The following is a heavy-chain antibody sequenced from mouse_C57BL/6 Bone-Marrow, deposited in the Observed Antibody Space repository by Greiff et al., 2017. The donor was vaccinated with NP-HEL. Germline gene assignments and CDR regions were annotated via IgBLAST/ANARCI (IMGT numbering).Heavy chain of an antibody. CDR2: INPNNGGT. CDR1: GYTFTDYY. Sequence: EVQLQQSAPELVKPGASVKISCKASGYTFTDYYMNWVKQSHGKSLEWIGDINPNNGGTSYNQQFKGKATLTVDKSSSTAYMELRSLTSEDSAVDYCARRDSYWYFDVWGTGTTVTVSA. CDR3: ARRDSYWYFDV. J-gene: IGHJ1*03. V-gene: IGHV1-26*01.